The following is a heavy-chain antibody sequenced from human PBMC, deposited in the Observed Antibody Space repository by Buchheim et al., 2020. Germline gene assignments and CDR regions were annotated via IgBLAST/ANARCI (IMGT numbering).Heavy chain of an antibody. Sequence: EVQLVESGGGFVQPGGSLRLSCSASGFTFSSSWMHWVRQAPGKGLVWVSRIWSDGFSTSYADSVKGRFTISRDNAKNLVYLEMNSLRAEDTAVYYCARDRSYSMDVWGQGTT. CDR2: IWSDGFST. V-gene: IGHV3-74*01. J-gene: IGHJ6*02. CDR1: GFTFSSSW. CDR3: ARDRSYSMDV.